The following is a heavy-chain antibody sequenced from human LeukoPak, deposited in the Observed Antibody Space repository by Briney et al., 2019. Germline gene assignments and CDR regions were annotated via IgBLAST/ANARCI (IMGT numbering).Heavy chain of an antibody. J-gene: IGHJ6*03. Sequence: ASVKVSCKASGYTFTGYYMHWVRQAPGQGLEWMGWINPNSGGTNYAQKFQGRVTMTRDTSISTAYMELSRLRSDDTAVYYCARDRRERAYYYYYMDVWGKGTTVTISS. D-gene: IGHD5-24*01. CDR1: GYTFTGYY. V-gene: IGHV1-2*02. CDR2: INPNSGGT. CDR3: ARDRRERAYYYYYMDV.